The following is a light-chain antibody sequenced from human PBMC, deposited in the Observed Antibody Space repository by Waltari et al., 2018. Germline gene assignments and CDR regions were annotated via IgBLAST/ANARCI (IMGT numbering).Light chain of an antibody. CDR1: SSDVGGYNY. Sequence: QSALTQPPSASGSPGQSVTISCTGTSSDVGGYNYVSWYQLHPGKAPKLMIYEVSKRPSGVPYRFSGSKSGNTASLTVSGLQAEDEADYYCSSYAGNNFVLFGGGTKLTVL. J-gene: IGLJ2*01. CDR2: EVS. V-gene: IGLV2-8*01. CDR3: SSYAGNNFVL.